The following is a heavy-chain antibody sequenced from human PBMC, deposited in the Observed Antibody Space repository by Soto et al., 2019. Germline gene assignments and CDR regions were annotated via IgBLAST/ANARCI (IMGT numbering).Heavy chain of an antibody. CDR1: GGSFSAYY. Sequence: SETLSLTXAVYGGSFSAYYWSWSCQPPGTGLEWIGEINHSGSTNYNPSLKSRVTISVDTSKNQSSLKLSSVTAADTAVYYCARHSGYSSSWYYAYHFDHWGQGTLVTVSS. CDR3: ARHSGYSSSWYYAYHFDH. CDR2: INHSGST. D-gene: IGHD6-13*01. V-gene: IGHV4-34*01. J-gene: IGHJ4*02.